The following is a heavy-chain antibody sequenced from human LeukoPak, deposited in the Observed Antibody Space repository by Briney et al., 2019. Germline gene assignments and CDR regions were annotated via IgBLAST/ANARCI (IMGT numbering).Heavy chain of an antibody. CDR1: GYTFTGYY. CDR2: INPNSGGT. D-gene: IGHD6-19*01. V-gene: IGHV1-2*02. Sequence: ASVKVSCKASGYTFTGYYMHWVRQAPGQGLEWMGWINPNSGGTNYAQKFQGRVTMTRDTSISTAYMGLSRLRSDDTAVYYCARDSSGSVYFDYWGQGTLVTVSS. CDR3: ARDSSGSVYFDY. J-gene: IGHJ4*02.